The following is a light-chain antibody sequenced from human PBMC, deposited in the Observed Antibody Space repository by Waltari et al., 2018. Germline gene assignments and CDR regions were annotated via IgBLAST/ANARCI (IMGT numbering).Light chain of an antibody. CDR2: DAS. CDR3: QQRSNWPLT. J-gene: IGKJ4*01. CDR1: QSVSSY. Sequence: EIVLTQSPATLSLSPGDRATLSCRASQSVSSYLAWYQQKPGQAPRLLIYDASNRATGIPARFSGSGSGTDFTLTISSLEPEDFAVYYCQQRSNWPLTFGGGTRVDI. V-gene: IGKV3-11*01.